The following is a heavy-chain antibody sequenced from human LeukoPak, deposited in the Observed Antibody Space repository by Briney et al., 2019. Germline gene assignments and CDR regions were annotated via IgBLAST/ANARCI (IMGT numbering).Heavy chain of an antibody. Sequence: ASVKVSCTASGYTFTSYGISWVRQAPGQGLEWMGWISAYNGNTNYAQKLQGRVTMTTDTSTSTAYMELRSLRSDDTAVYYCAKKPSSFSGYDCDFDYWGQGTLVTVSS. V-gene: IGHV1-18*01. CDR3: AKKPSSFSGYDCDFDY. CDR1: GYTFTSYG. D-gene: IGHD5-12*01. CDR2: ISAYNGNT. J-gene: IGHJ4*02.